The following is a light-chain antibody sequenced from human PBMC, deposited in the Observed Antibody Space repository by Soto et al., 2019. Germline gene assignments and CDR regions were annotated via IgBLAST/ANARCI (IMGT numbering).Light chain of an antibody. J-gene: IGKJ1*01. V-gene: IGKV1-5*03. Sequence: DIQMTQSPSTLSASVGDRVTITCRASQSISSWLAWHQQKPGKAPKLLIYKASSLESGVPSRVSGSGSGTEFTLTISSLQPDDFATYYCQQYNSYWTFGQGTKVEIK. CDR2: KAS. CDR3: QQYNSYWT. CDR1: QSISSW.